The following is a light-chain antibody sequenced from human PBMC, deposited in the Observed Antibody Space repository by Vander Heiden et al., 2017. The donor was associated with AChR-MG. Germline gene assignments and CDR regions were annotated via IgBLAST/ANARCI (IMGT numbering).Light chain of an antibody. CDR2: AAS. Sequence: DIEMTPYPSSLSASVVDTVIISCRATQRLGTYLHWYQHKPGRATTLLIDAASTLQSGVPSRFGGSGSGSEFTRVINNLQPEDVTTYYCQQRFTTKWSFGQGTKV. J-gene: IGKJ1*01. CDR1: QRLGTY. CDR3: QQRFTTKWS. V-gene: IGKV1-39*01.